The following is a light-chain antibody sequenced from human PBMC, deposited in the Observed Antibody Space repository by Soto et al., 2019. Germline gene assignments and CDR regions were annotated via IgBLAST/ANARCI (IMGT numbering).Light chain of an antibody. V-gene: IGKV1-5*01. J-gene: IGKJ4*01. CDR2: DAS. CDR3: QQLNTYPLT. Sequence: DIQMTQSPSTLPASTGDRVTITCRASQSISNWLAWYQQKPGKAPKFLIYDASNLESGVPSRFSGSESGTEFTLTISSLQPEDFATYYCQQLNTYPLTFGGGTKVDIK. CDR1: QSISNW.